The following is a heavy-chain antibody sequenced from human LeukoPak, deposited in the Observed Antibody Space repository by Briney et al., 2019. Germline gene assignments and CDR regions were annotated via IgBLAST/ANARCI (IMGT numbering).Heavy chain of an antibody. CDR3: AKAPVTSCRGAYCYPFDS. Sequence: TGGSLRLSCAASGFTFSNYGMHWVRQAPGKGLEWLAFMRYDGSNTHYADSVKGRFTISRDNSKNTLYLQMNSLRAEDAAVYFCAKAPVTSCRGAYCYPFDSWGQGTLVTVSS. D-gene: IGHD2-21*01. CDR2: MRYDGSNT. V-gene: IGHV3-30*02. CDR1: GFTFSNYG. J-gene: IGHJ4*02.